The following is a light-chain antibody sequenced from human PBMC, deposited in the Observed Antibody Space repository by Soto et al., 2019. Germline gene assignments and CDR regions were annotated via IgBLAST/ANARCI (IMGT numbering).Light chain of an antibody. Sequence: VLTQSPATLSLSPGERATLSCRASQSIHTSLAWYQQKPGQPTRLVVYESTPRANGVTDRFGGSRSGTEFTLTISDLEPEYFAVYYCQQSNVWPPITFGQGTRLEI. J-gene: IGKJ5*01. CDR3: QQSNVWPPIT. V-gene: IGKV3-11*01. CDR2: EST. CDR1: QSIHTS.